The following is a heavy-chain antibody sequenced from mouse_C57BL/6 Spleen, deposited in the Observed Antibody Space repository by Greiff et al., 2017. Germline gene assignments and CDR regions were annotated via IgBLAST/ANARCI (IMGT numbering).Heavy chain of an antibody. CDR2: IDPSDSYT. J-gene: IGHJ1*03. V-gene: IGHV1-69*01. D-gene: IGHD1-1*01. Sequence: QVQLQQSGAELVMPGASVKLSCKASGYTFTSYWMHWVKQRPGQGLEWIGEIDPSDSYTNYNRKFKGKSTLTVDKSSSTAYMQLSSLTSEDSAVYYCASLTTVVAHWYFDVWGTGTTVTVSS. CDR3: ASLTTVVAHWYFDV. CDR1: GYTFTSYW.